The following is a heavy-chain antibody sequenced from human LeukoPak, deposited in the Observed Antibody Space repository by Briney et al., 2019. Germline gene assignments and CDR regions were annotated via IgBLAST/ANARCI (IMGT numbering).Heavy chain of an antibody. J-gene: IGHJ4*02. CDR2: IGGRDGGT. CDR3: AKDQKSSTWYFFDY. CDR1: GFTFSSYA. Sequence: PGGSLRLSCAASGFTFSSYAMSWVRQAPGKGLEWVSAIGGRDGGTYYADSVKGRFTVSRDDPKNTLYLQMNSLRAEDTAVYYCAKDQKSSTWYFFDYWGQGALVTVSS. V-gene: IGHV3-23*01. D-gene: IGHD6-13*01.